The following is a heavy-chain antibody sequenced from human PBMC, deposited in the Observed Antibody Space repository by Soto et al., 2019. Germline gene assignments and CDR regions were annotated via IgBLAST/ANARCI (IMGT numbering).Heavy chain of an antibody. CDR1: GGSVSISTYY. Sequence: SETLSLTCSVSGGSVSISTYYWAWVRQTPGKGLEWLGSILHSGSTYYNPSLKRRLTLSVDTSEDQFSLNLSSVTATDTGVYYCATLPAAMYFYGSDVWGPGTTVTVSS. D-gene: IGHD2-2*01. J-gene: IGHJ6*02. CDR3: ATLPAAMYFYGSDV. CDR2: ILHSGST. V-gene: IGHV4-39*01.